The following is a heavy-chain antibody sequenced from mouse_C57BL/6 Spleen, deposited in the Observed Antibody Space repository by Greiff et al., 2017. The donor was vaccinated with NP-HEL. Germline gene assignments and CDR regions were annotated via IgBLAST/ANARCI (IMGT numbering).Heavy chain of an antibody. CDR1: GFTFSSYT. CDR2: ISGGGGNT. V-gene: IGHV5-9*01. J-gene: IGHJ1*03. CDR3: ARRHYGSSNWYFDV. Sequence: EVKLVESGGGLVKPGGSLKLSCAASGFTFSSYTMSWVRQTPEKRLEWVATISGGGGNTYYPDSVKGRFTISRDNAKNTLYLQMSSLRSEDTALYYCARRHYGSSNWYFDVWGTGTTVTVSS. D-gene: IGHD1-1*01.